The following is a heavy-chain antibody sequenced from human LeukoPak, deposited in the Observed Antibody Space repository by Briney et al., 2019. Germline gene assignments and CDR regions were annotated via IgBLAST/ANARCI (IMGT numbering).Heavy chain of an antibody. CDR2: IYYSGST. V-gene: IGHV4-39*01. Sequence: SETLSLTCTVSGGSISSSSYYWGWIRQPPGKGLEWIGSIYYSGSTYYNPSLKSRVTISLDTSKNQFSLKLSSVTAADTAVYYCARRNIKGYYYYYMDVWGKGTTVTVSS. J-gene: IGHJ6*03. CDR3: ARRNIKGYYYYYMDV. D-gene: IGHD4-11*01. CDR1: GGSISSSSYY.